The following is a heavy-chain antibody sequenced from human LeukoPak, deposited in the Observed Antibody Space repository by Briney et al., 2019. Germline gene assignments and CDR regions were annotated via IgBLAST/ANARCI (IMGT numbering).Heavy chain of an antibody. J-gene: IGHJ4*02. Sequence: GRSLRLSCAASGFTFSSYGMHWVRQAPGKGLEWVAVISYDGSNKYYADSVKGRFTISRDNSKNTLYLQMNSLRAEDTAVYYCAKEAAATPDSLDYWGQGTLVTVSS. V-gene: IGHV3-30*18. D-gene: IGHD2-15*01. CDR2: ISYDGSNK. CDR1: GFTFSSYG. CDR3: AKEAAATPDSLDY.